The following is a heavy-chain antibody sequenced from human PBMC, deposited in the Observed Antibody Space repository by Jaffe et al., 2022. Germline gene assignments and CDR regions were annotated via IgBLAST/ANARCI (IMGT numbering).Heavy chain of an antibody. V-gene: IGHV3-64*01. CDR3: ARDRMGYCSGGSCYDYYYYYMDV. J-gene: IGHJ6*03. CDR1: GFTFSSYA. D-gene: IGHD2-15*01. Sequence: EVQLVESGGGLVQPGGSLRLSCAASGFTFSSYAMHWVRQAPGKGLEYVSAISSNGGSTYYANSVKGRFTISRDNSKNTLYLQMGSLRAEDMAVYYCARDRMGYCSGGSCYDYYYYYMDVWGKGTTVTVSS. CDR2: ISSNGGST.